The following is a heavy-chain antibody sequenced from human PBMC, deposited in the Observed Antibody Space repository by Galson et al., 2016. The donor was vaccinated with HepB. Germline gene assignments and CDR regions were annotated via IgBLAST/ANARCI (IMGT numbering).Heavy chain of an antibody. V-gene: IGHV1-3*04. Sequence: SVKVSCKASGYTFSSYAMHWVRQAPGQRLEWMGWINTANGNTKYSQKLQGRVTITRDTSASTAYMELSSLKSEDTAVYYCARGIFSGSYSTGWYYSDYWGQGILVTVSS. CDR1: GYTFSSYA. CDR2: INTANGNT. CDR3: ARGIFSGSYSTGWYYSDY. D-gene: IGHD1-26*01. J-gene: IGHJ4*02.